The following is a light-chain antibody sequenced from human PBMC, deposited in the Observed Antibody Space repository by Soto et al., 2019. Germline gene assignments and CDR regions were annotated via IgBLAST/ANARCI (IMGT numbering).Light chain of an antibody. CDR1: QSVSSSY. J-gene: IGKJ2*01. CDR2: VAS. Sequence: EIVLTQSPGTLSLSPGERATLSCRASQSVSSSYVAWYQQKPGQAPRLLIYVASSRATGIPDRFSGSGSGTDFTLTISRLEPEDFAVYYCQQYGSSPYTFGQGTKLEIK. CDR3: QQYGSSPYT. V-gene: IGKV3-20*01.